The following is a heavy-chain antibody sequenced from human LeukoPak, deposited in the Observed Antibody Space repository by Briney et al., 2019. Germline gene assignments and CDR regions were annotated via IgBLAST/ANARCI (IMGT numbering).Heavy chain of an antibody. V-gene: IGHV4-59*01. CDR2: IYYSGST. CDR1: GGSITYYY. Sequence: SETLSLTCSVSGGSITYYYWSWIRQPPGKGLEWIGYIYYSGSTNYNPFLKSRVTISVDTSKNQFSLNLSSVTAADTAVYYCARGELLGGSWFDPWGQGTLVTVSS. D-gene: IGHD1-26*01. CDR3: ARGELLGGSWFDP. J-gene: IGHJ5*02.